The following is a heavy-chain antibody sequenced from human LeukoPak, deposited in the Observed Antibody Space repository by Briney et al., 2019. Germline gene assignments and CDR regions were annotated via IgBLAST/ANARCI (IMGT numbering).Heavy chain of an antibody. J-gene: IGHJ6*03. Sequence: PGGSLRLSCADSGFTFSSYEMNWVRQAPGKGLEWVSYISSSGSTIYYADSVKGRFTISRDNAKNSLYLQMNSLRAEDTAVYYCTRVEETATTAAIIRKYSYYYYYMDVWGKGNMVTVSS. CDR2: ISSSGSTI. D-gene: IGHD4-11*01. V-gene: IGHV3-48*03. CDR1: GFTFSSYE. CDR3: TRVEETATTAAIIRKYSYYYYYMDV.